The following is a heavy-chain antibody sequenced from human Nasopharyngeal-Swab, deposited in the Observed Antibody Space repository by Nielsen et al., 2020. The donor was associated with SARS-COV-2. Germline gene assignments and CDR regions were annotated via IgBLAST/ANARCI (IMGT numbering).Heavy chain of an antibody. CDR1: GDSVSSNTAA. Sequence: SETLSLTCAISGDSVSSNTAAWNWIRQSPSRGLEWLGRTYYRSMWNNDYAVSVRGRITINPDPSKNQFSLQLNSVTPEDTAVYYCARIAVAVSQVWGQGTLVTVSS. D-gene: IGHD6-19*01. V-gene: IGHV6-1*01. J-gene: IGHJ4*02. CDR2: TYYRSMWNN. CDR3: ARIAVAVSQV.